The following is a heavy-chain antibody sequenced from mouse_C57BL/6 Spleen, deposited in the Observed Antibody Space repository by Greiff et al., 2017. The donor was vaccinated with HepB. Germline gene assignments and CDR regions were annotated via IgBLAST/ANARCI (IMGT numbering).Heavy chain of an antibody. CDR1: GFTFSDYG. D-gene: IGHD1-1*01. Sequence: EVMLVESGGGLVKPGGSLKLSCAASGFTFSDYGMHWVRQAPEKGLEWVAYISSGSSTIYYADTVKGRFTISRDNAKNTLFLQMTSLRSEDTAMYYCARNYYGSSYRSYAMDYWGQGTSVTVSS. J-gene: IGHJ4*01. CDR3: ARNYYGSSYRSYAMDY. CDR2: ISSGSSTI. V-gene: IGHV5-17*01.